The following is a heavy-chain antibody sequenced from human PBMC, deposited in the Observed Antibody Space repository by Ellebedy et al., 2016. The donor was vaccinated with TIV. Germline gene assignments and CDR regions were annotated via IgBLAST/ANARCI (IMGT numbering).Heavy chain of an antibody. CDR3: AKDSGKYGWNSEY. V-gene: IGHV3-7*03. CDR2: INQDGGEK. D-gene: IGHD3-10*01. Sequence: GESLKISCAASGFTLSRHWMSWVRQGPGKGLEWVANINQDGGEKNYVDSVRGRFTISRDNAKNSLYLQMNSLRAEDTAIYYCAKDSGKYGWNSEYWGQGTQVTVSS. J-gene: IGHJ4*02. CDR1: GFTLSRHW.